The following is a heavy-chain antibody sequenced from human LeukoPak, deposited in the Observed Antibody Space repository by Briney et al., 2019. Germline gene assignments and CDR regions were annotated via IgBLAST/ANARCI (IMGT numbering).Heavy chain of an antibody. V-gene: IGHV1-8*01. CDR1: GYTFTSYD. Sequence: ASVKASCKASGYTFTSYDINWVRQATGQGLEWMGWMNPNSGNTGYAQKFQGRVTMTRNTSISTAYMELSSLRSEDTAVYYCGYSSSWYVGYGMDVWGQGTTVTVSS. CDR3: GYSSSWYVGYGMDV. J-gene: IGHJ6*02. D-gene: IGHD6-13*01. CDR2: MNPNSGNT.